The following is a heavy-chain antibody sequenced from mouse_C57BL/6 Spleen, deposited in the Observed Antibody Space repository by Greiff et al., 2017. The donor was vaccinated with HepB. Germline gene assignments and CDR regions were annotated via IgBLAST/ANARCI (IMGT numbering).Heavy chain of an antibody. D-gene: IGHD3-1*01. CDR1: GYTFTDYY. Sequence: VQLKESGPVLVKPGASVKMSCKASGYTFTDYYMNWVKQSHGKSLEWIGVINPYNGGTSYNQKFKGKATLTVDKSSSTAYMELNSLTSEDSAVYYCARVGEWDYFDYWGQGTTLTVSS. CDR2: INPYNGGT. J-gene: IGHJ2*01. CDR3: ARVGEWDYFDY. V-gene: IGHV1-19*01.